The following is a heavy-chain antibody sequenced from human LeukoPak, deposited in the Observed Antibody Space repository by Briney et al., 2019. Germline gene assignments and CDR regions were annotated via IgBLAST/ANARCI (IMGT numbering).Heavy chain of an antibody. Sequence: SETLSLTCTVSGGSISSSSYYWGWIRQPPGKGLEWIGSIYYSGSTYYNPSLKSRVTISVDTSKNQFSLKLSSVTAADTAVYYCARDAYGSGSPNWFDPWGQGTLVTVSS. J-gene: IGHJ5*02. D-gene: IGHD3-10*01. CDR3: ARDAYGSGSPNWFDP. CDR1: GGSISSSSYY. CDR2: IYYSGST. V-gene: IGHV4-39*07.